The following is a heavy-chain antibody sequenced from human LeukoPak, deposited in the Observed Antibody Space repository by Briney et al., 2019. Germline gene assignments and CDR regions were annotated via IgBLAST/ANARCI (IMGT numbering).Heavy chain of an antibody. V-gene: IGHV1-18*01. CDR3: ARDVGITVADSFDP. D-gene: IGHD6-13*01. Sequence: GASVKVSCKASGYTFTSYGISWVRQAPGQGLEWMGWISAYNGNTHYAQKLQGRVTMTTDTSTSTVYMELRSLRSDDTAMYYCARDVGITVADSFDPWGQGTLVTVSS. CDR2: ISAYNGNT. J-gene: IGHJ5*02. CDR1: GYTFTSYG.